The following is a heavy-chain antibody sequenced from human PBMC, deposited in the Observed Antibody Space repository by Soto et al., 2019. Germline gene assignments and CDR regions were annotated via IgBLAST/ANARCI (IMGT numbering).Heavy chain of an antibody. CDR1: GFTFSHYA. CDR2: ISSTGDGT. Sequence: GGSLRLSCAASGFTFSHYAMSWVRQGPGKGLEWVSIISSTGDGTYYADSVKGRFTISRDNSQRTLNLQMNSLRAEDTAVYYCAKNGDFWSWGMDVWGQGTTVTVSS. J-gene: IGHJ6*02. D-gene: IGHD3-3*01. V-gene: IGHV3-23*01. CDR3: AKNGDFWSWGMDV.